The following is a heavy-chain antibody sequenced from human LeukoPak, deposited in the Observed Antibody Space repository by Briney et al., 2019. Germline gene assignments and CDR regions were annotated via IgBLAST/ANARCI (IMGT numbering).Heavy chain of an antibody. D-gene: IGHD3-3*01. CDR1: GYTFTSYG. J-gene: IGHJ6*02. Sequence: ASVKVSCKASGYTFTSYGISWVRQAPGQGLAWMGWISAYNGNTNYAQKLQGRVTMTTDTSTSTAYMELRSLRSDDTAVYYCARAGPLRFLEWLQNYYYYYGMDVWGQGTTVTVSS. V-gene: IGHV1-18*01. CDR2: ISAYNGNT. CDR3: ARAGPLRFLEWLQNYYYYYGMDV.